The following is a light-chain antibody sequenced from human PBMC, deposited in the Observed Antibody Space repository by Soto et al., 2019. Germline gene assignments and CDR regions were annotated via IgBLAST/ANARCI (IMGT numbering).Light chain of an antibody. CDR1: QSISSY. V-gene: IGKV1-39*01. J-gene: IGKJ2*01. CDR2: AAS. CDR3: QQGYTTPHT. Sequence: DIQMTQSPSSLSASVGDRVTITCRASQSISSYLNWFQHKPGKAPKLLIYAASSLQSGVPSRFSGSGYGTDFPLTISSLQPEDFATYYCQQGYTTPHTFGQGTKLEIK.